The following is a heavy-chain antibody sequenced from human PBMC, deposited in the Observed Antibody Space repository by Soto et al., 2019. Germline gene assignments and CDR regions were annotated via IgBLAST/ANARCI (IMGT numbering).Heavy chain of an antibody. Sequence: ASVKVSCKASGYTCTIYDINCVLQSTLQGLEWMGWMNPNSGNTGYAQKFQGRVTMTRNTSISTAYMELSSLRSEDTAVYYCARDLPTVTTGGGSDYWGQGTLVTVSS. J-gene: IGHJ4*02. CDR1: GYTCTIYD. CDR2: MNPNSGNT. D-gene: IGHD4-17*01. CDR3: ARDLPTVTTGGGSDY. V-gene: IGHV1-8*01.